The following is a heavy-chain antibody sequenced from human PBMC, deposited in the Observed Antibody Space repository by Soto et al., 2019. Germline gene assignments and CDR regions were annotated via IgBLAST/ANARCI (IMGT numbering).Heavy chain of an antibody. CDR2: ISGYDGNT. CDR1: GYTFINYG. J-gene: IGHJ4*02. V-gene: IGHV1-18*01. CDR3: ARDRGRSCSGGTCPFDY. D-gene: IGHD2-15*01. Sequence: ASVKVSCKPSGYTFINYGITWVRQAPGQGLEWMGWISGYDGNTNYAPKLQGRVTMTRDTSTSTVYMELRSLRSDETAVYYCARDRGRSCSGGTCPFDYWGQGTLVTVSS.